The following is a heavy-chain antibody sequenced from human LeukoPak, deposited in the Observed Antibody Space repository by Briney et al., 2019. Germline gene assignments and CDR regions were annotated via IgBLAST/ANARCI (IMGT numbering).Heavy chain of an antibody. D-gene: IGHD5-18*01. CDR2: ISSSSSYI. CDR3: ARARGYSYGYDY. J-gene: IGHJ4*02. V-gene: IGHV3-21*01. Sequence: PGGSLRLSCAASGFIFSKYAMEWVRQAPGKGLEWVSSISSSSSYIYYADSVKGRFTISRDNAKNSLYLQMNSLRAEDTAVYYCARARGYSYGYDYWGQGTLVTVSS. CDR1: GFIFSKYA.